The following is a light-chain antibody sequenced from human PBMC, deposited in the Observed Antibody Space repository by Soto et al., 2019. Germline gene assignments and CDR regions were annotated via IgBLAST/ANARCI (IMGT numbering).Light chain of an antibody. V-gene: IGKV4-1*01. J-gene: IGKJ2*01. CDR3: QQYESPPPT. CDR1: QSVLYSSNNKNY. Sequence: DIVMTQSPDSLAVSLGERATINCKSSQSVLYSSNNKNYLAWYQQRPGQPPKLLIYWASTRESGVPDRFSGSGSGTDFTLTITSLQAEDVAVYYCQQYESPPPTFGKGTKLEI. CDR2: WAS.